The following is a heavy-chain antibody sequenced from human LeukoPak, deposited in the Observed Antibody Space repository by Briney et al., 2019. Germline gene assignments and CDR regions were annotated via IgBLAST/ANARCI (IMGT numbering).Heavy chain of an antibody. CDR2: ISGSGGST. CDR3: AKDLSYYDFWSGYHNVHDAFDI. Sequence: GGSLRLSCAASGFTFSSYAMSWVRQAPGKGLEWVSAISGSGGSTYYADSVKGWFTISRDNSKNTLYLQMNSLRAEDTAVYYCAKDLSYYDFWSGYHNVHDAFDIWGQGTMVTVSS. V-gene: IGHV3-23*01. D-gene: IGHD3-3*01. J-gene: IGHJ3*02. CDR1: GFTFSSYA.